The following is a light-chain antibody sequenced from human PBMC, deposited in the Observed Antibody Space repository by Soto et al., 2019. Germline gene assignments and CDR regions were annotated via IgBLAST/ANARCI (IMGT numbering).Light chain of an antibody. Sequence: QSALTQPPSASGSPGQSVTISCTGTSSDVGGYNYVSWYQQHPGKAPKLMIYEVSKRPSGVPDRFSGSKSGNTASLTVSGLQAEDEADYYCSSSAISNAVFGVGTKMTVL. CDR2: EVS. J-gene: IGLJ2*01. CDR1: SSDVGGYNY. V-gene: IGLV2-8*01. CDR3: SSSAISNAV.